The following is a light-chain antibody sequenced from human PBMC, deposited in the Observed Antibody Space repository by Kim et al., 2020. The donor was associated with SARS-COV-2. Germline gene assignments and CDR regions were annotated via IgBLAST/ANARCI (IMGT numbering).Light chain of an antibody. CDR1: QSVSSN. CDR3: QQLGT. Sequence: EIVMTQSPVTLSVSPGERATLSCRASQSVSSNLAWYQQKPGQAPRLLIYGASTRATGIPARFSGSGSGTEFTLTISSLQSEDFAIYYCQQLGTFGQGTKLEI. V-gene: IGKV3-15*01. J-gene: IGKJ2*01. CDR2: GAS.